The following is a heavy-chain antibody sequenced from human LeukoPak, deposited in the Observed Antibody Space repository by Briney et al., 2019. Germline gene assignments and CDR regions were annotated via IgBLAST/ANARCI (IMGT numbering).Heavy chain of an antibody. CDR3: ARDETEMATIWKSQPIDY. Sequence: GGSLRLSCAASGFTFSSYSMNWVRQAPGKGLEWVSSISSSSSYIYYAASVKGRSTIYRDNAKNSLYLQMNSLRAEDTAVYYCARDETEMATIWKSQPIDYWGQGTLVTVSS. J-gene: IGHJ4*02. CDR1: GFTFSSYS. CDR2: ISSSSSYI. V-gene: IGHV3-21*01. D-gene: IGHD5-24*01.